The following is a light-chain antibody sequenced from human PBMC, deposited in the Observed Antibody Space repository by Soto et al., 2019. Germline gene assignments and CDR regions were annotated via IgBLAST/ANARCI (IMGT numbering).Light chain of an antibody. CDR3: QQCDTFST. Sequence: DIQMTQSPSTLSASVGDRVTITCRASQTISSWLAWYQQKPGKVPTLLIYDASTLERGVPSRFSGTGSGTEFTLSIDSLQPDDFATYYCQQCDTFSTFGQGTKV. J-gene: IGKJ1*01. CDR2: DAS. V-gene: IGKV1-5*01. CDR1: QTISSW.